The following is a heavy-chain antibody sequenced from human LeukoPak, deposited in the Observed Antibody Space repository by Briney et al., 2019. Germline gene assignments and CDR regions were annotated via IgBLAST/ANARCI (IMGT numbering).Heavy chain of an antibody. CDR1: GGSISSYY. CDR2: IYYSGST. V-gene: IGHV4-59*08. D-gene: IGHD2-15*01. J-gene: IGHJ4*02. CDR3: ARPRRGRGYDYFDY. Sequence: PSETLSLTCTVSGGSISSYYWSWIRQPPGKGLEWIGYIYYSGSTNYNPSLKSRVTISVDTSKNQFSLKLSSVTAADTAVYYCARPRRGRGYDYFDYWGQGTLVTVSS.